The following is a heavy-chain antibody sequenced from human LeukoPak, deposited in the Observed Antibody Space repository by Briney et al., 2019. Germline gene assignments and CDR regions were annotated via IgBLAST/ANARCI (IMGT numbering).Heavy chain of an antibody. CDR2: INPNSGRT. D-gene: IGHD1-26*01. Sequence: ASVKVSCKASGSTFTGYYMHWVRQAPGQGLEWMGWINPNSGRTIYAQKFQGRVTMTRDTSISTAYMELSRLRSDDTAVYYCASFLWELSYFDYWGQGTLVTVSS. CDR3: ASFLWELSYFDY. CDR1: GSTFTGYY. J-gene: IGHJ4*02. V-gene: IGHV1-2*02.